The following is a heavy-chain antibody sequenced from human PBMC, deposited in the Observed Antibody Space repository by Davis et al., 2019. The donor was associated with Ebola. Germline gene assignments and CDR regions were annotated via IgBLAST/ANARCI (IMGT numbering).Heavy chain of an antibody. CDR2: INHSGST. CDR3: ARVAYYYDSSGYNRGAFDI. CDR1: GGSISSYY. V-gene: IGHV4-34*01. Sequence: MPSETLSLTCTVSGGSISSYYWSWIRQPPGKGLEWIGEINHSGSTNYNPSLKSRVTISVDTSKNQFSLKLSSVTAADTAVYYCARVAYYYDSSGYNRGAFDIWGQGTMVTVSS. D-gene: IGHD3-22*01. J-gene: IGHJ3*02.